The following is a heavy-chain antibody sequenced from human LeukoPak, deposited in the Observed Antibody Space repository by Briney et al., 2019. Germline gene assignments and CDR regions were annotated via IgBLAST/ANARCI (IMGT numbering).Heavy chain of an antibody. CDR3: ARDMVDYVWGSYRWGYFDY. V-gene: IGHV3-53*01. Sequence: GGSLRLSCTVSGFTVSSNSMSWVRQAPGKGLEWVSFIYSGGNTHYSDSVKGRFTISRDNSKNTLYLQMNSLRAEDTAVYYCARDMVDYVWGSYRWGYFDYWGQGTLVTVSS. CDR1: GFTVSSNS. CDR2: IYSGGNT. J-gene: IGHJ4*02. D-gene: IGHD3-16*02.